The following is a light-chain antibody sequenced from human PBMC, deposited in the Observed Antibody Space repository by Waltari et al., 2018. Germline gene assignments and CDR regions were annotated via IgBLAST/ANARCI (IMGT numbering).Light chain of an antibody. Sequence: DIQMTQSPSSLSASVGDRVNITCRASQSINTYLNWYQQKPGKAPKLLIYAASSLQSGVPLRFSGRGSGTDFTLTITSLQREDFATYYCQQSYNTPYTFGQGTKLDIK. CDR1: QSINTY. CDR2: AAS. V-gene: IGKV1-39*01. CDR3: QQSYNTPYT. J-gene: IGKJ2*01.